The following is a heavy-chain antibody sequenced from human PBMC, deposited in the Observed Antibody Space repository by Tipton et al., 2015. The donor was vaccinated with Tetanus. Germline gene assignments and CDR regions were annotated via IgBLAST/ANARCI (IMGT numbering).Heavy chain of an antibody. CDR2: SWYDGTDK. V-gene: IGHV3-33*01. CDR3: AREADCSGGSCFSGDLDN. CDR1: GFIFSSYG. Sequence: SLRLSCAASGFIFSSYGIHWVHQAPGKGLEWVAVSWYDGTDKYYADSGKGRFTISRDNSKNTLYLQMNSLRAEDTAVYYCAREADCSGGSCFSGDLDNWGQGTQVTVSS. J-gene: IGHJ4*02. D-gene: IGHD2-15*01.